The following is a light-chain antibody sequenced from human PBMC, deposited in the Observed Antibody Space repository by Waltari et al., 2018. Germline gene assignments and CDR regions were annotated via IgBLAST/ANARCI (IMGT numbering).Light chain of an antibody. Sequence: QSALTQPASVSGSPGQSITISCSGTDRDVGSYEFASWSQQHPGKAPHLIIYEVSNRPSGISNRFSASKSGNTASLTISGLQAEDEADYYCSSYTTSSAPGVFGTGTRVTVL. CDR1: DRDVGSYEF. CDR3: SSYTTSSAPGV. V-gene: IGLV2-14*01. J-gene: IGLJ1*01. CDR2: EVS.